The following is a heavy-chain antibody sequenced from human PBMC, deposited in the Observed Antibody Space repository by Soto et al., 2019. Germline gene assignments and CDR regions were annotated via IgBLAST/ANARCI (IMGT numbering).Heavy chain of an antibody. Sequence: ASVKVSCKASGYTFTSYAMHWVRQAPGQRLEWMGWINAGNGNTKYSQKFQGRVTITRDTSASTAYMELSSLRSEDTAVYYCARVPPSPLTGEGAFDIWGQGTMVTVSS. V-gene: IGHV1-3*01. CDR2: INAGNGNT. CDR3: ARVPPSPLTGEGAFDI. D-gene: IGHD7-27*01. CDR1: GYTFTSYA. J-gene: IGHJ3*02.